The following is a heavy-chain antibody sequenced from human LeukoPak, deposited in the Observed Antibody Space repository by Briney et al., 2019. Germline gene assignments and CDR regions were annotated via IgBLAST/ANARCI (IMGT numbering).Heavy chain of an antibody. Sequence: IPSETLSLTCAVYGGSFSGYYWSWIRQPPGKGLEWIGEINHSGSTNYNPSLKSRVTISVDTSKNQFSLKLSSVTAADTAVYYCARGRYDFWSGYSHNWFDPWGQGTLVTVSS. V-gene: IGHV4-34*01. J-gene: IGHJ5*02. D-gene: IGHD3-3*01. CDR3: ARGRYDFWSGYSHNWFDP. CDR2: INHSGST. CDR1: GGSFSGYY.